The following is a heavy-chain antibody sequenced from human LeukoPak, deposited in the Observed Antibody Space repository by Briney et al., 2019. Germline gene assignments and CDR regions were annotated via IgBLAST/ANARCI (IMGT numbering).Heavy chain of an antibody. V-gene: IGHV4-59*01. J-gene: IGHJ1*01. Sequence: PSETLSLTCTVSGGSISSYYWSWIRQPPGKGLERIGYIYYSGSTNYNPSLKSRVTISVDTSKNQFSLKLSSVTAADTAVYYCARGTHPTSGSYYQDGYFQHWGQGTLVTVSS. CDR2: IYYSGST. CDR1: GGSISSYY. D-gene: IGHD1-26*01. CDR3: ARGTHPTSGSYYQDGYFQH.